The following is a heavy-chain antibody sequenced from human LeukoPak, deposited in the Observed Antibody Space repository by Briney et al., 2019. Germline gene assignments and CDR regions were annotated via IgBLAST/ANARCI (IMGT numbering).Heavy chain of an antibody. J-gene: IGHJ4*02. CDR2: IRYDGSEK. CDR1: GFTFSSYG. Sequence: GGSLRLSCAASGFTFSSYGMHWVRQAPGKGLDWVAFIRYDGSEKDYADSVKGRFTISRDNSKNTVYLEMNSLRADDTAVYYCAKDLTYDTTGFDYWGQGTLVTVSS. D-gene: IGHD3-22*01. CDR3: AKDLTYDTTGFDY. V-gene: IGHV3-30*02.